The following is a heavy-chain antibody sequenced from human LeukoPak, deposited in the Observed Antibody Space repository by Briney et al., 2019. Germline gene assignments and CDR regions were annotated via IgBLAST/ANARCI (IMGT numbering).Heavy chain of an antibody. Sequence: ASVKVSCKASGYTFTGYYMHWVRQAPGQGLEWMGWINPNSGGTNYAQKFQGRVTMTRDTSISTAYMELSRLRSDDTAVYYCARDLADGYNTFDYWGQGTLVTVSS. CDR2: INPNSGGT. J-gene: IGHJ4*02. V-gene: IGHV1-2*02. CDR1: GYTFTGYY. CDR3: ARDLADGYNTFDY. D-gene: IGHD5-24*01.